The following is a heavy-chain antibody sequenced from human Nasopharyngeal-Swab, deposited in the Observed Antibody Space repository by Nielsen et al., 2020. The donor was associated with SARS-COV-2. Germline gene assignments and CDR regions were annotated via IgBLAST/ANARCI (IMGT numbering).Heavy chain of an antibody. Sequence: SETLSLTCTVSGDSISSTNYYYWGWIRQPPGKGLEWIGNIYYTGGTHYNPSLRSRVTISVDTSRNQLSLKLSSVTAADTAVYYCARLELRSRFFENWGQGTLVTVSS. CDR2: IYYTGGT. CDR3: ARLELRSRFFEN. V-gene: IGHV4-39*01. CDR1: GDSISSTNYYY. J-gene: IGHJ4*02. D-gene: IGHD2-2*01.